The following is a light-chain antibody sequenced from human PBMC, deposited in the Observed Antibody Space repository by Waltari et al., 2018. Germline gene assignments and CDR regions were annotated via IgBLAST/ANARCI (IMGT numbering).Light chain of an antibody. J-gene: IGLJ1*01. V-gene: IGLV3-21*02. CDR1: NIGSKN. Sequence: SYVLTQPPSVSVAPGQTARSSCDCNNIGSKNVPWYQQKPGQAPVLVVYDDGDRPSGIPERFSGSNSGNTATLTISRVDAGDEADYYCQVWDSGSDHYVFGTVTKVTVL. CDR3: QVWDSGSDHYV. CDR2: DDG.